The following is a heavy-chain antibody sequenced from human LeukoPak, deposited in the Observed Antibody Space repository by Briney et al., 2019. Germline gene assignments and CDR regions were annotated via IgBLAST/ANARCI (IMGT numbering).Heavy chain of an antibody. CDR1: GFTVSSNS. CDR2: IYSGGNT. J-gene: IGHJ4*02. D-gene: IGHD2-15*01. CDR3: ARRAGEYSRPYDY. Sequence: PGGSLRLSCTVSGFTVSSNSWSWVRQAPGKGLEWVSFIYSGGNTHYSDSVTGRFTISRDNSKNTLYLQMNSLRAEDTAIYYCARRAGEYSRPYDYWGQGTLVTVSS. V-gene: IGHV3-53*01.